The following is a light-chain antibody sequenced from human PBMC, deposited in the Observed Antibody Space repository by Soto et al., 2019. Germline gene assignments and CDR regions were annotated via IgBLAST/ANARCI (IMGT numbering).Light chain of an antibody. CDR3: QVWDSSSDHRV. J-gene: IGLJ3*02. V-gene: IGLV3-21*02. Sequence: SYELTQPPSVSVAPGQTARITCGGNNIGSKSVNWYQQKPGRAPVLVVYDDSDRPSGIPERFSGSNSGNTATLTISRVEAGDEADYYCQVWDSSSDHRVFGGGTKLTVL. CDR1: NIGSKS. CDR2: DDS.